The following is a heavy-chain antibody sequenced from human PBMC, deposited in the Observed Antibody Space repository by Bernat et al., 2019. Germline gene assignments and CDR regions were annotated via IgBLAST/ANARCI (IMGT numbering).Heavy chain of an antibody. CDR3: ARSTKDKSGFFDH. Sequence: QVQLVQSGSELKKPGASVKISCKASGYTFTDYALNWLRQAPGQGLEWMGWIDTNTGNPTYAQGFTGRFVFSLDTSVRTTYLQISSLKAEDTAVFYCARSTKDKSGFFDHWGQGTLATVSS. D-gene: IGHD5-12*01. CDR2: IDTNTGNP. CDR1: GYTFTDYA. J-gene: IGHJ4*02. V-gene: IGHV7-4-1*02.